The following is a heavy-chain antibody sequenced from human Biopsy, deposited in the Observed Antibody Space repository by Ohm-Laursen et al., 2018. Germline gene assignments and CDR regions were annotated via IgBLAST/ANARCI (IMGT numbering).Heavy chain of an antibody. CDR2: IDTINGGA. J-gene: IGHJ5*02. V-gene: IGHV1-2*02. CDR1: GYTFTDYY. CDR3: SRERDP. Sequence: SVNVSCKASGYTFTDYYAHWVRQAPGHGLEWMGWIDTINGGARYAQKFQGRVTMTRDTSISTAYMELSRLTSDEPAVYYCSRERDPWGQGTLVTVSS.